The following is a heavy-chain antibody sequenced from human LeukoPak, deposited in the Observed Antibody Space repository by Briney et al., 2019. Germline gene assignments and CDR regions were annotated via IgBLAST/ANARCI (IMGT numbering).Heavy chain of an antibody. CDR2: IYGADNT. CDR1: EFSVSNNY. V-gene: IGHV3-66*01. CDR3: ARDGGNLRSKVGMDV. D-gene: IGHD4-23*01. J-gene: IGHJ6*02. Sequence: GGSLRLSCAASEFSVSNNYMSWVRQAPGKGLEWVSVIYGADNTYYADSVRGRFTVSRDNSKNTVYLQMNSLRAEDTAVYYCARDGGNLRSKVGMDVWGQGTTVTVSS.